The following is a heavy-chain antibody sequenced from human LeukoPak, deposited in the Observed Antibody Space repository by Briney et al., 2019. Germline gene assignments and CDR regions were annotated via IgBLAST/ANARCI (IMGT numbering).Heavy chain of an antibody. J-gene: IGHJ4*02. Sequence: ASVKVSCKASGYTFTSYYMHWVRQAPGQGLEWMGIINPSGGSTSYAQKLQGRVTMTTDTSTSTAYMELRSLRSDDTAVYYRARVAGGSGWRYYFDYWGQGTLVTVSS. CDR3: ARVAGGSGWRYYFDY. D-gene: IGHD6-19*01. CDR2: INPSGGST. V-gene: IGHV1-46*01. CDR1: GYTFTSYY.